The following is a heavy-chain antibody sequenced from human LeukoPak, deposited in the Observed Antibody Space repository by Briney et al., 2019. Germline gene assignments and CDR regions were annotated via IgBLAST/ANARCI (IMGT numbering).Heavy chain of an antibody. D-gene: IGHD3-16*02. J-gene: IGHJ4*02. Sequence: PGGSLRLSCAASGFTFSSYEVNWVRQAPGKGLEWVSYISSSGSTIYYADSVKGRFTISRDNSKNTLYLQMNSLRAEDTAVYYCAKDSDVWGSYRTYWGQGTLVTVSS. CDR1: GFTFSSYE. CDR2: ISSSGSTI. CDR3: AKDSDVWGSYRTY. V-gene: IGHV3-48*03.